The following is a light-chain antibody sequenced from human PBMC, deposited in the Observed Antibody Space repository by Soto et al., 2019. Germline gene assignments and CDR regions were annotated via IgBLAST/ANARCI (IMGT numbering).Light chain of an antibody. V-gene: IGKV3-20*01. J-gene: IGKJ1*01. CDR1: QSISRLY. CDR2: GAS. CDR3: HPNDRWT. Sequence: EIGLKVPPCNLSLCRGQRANLSCSTTQSISRLYVAWYQHIRGQAPMLLIDGASSRATGIPGRFSGSCARTDFTLTISRLEPDVVALYCLHPNDRWTFGQGTKVDI.